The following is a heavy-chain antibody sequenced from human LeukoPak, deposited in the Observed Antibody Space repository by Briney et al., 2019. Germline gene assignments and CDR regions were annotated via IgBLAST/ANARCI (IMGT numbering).Heavy chain of an antibody. D-gene: IGHD3-22*01. Sequence: PSETLSLTCTVSGHSTSSSSWSWIRQPPGKRLEWIGYIYVSGNSNYNPSLKSRATISLYTSKNQFSLELSSVTAADTTVYYCARGSDSSGYVFDYWGQGTLVTVSS. CDR2: IYVSGNS. CDR3: ARGSDSSGYVFDY. V-gene: IGHV4-59*01. CDR1: GHSTSSSS. J-gene: IGHJ4*02.